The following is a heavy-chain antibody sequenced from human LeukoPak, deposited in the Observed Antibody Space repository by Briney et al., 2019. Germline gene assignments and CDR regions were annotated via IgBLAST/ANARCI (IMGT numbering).Heavy chain of an antibody. Sequence: GGSLRLSCAASGFTFSSYAMSWVRQAPGKGLEWVSAISGSGGSTYYTDSVKGRFTISRDISKNTLYLQMNSLRAEDTAIYYCAKDPAASCLATGCSWGQGTLVTVSS. D-gene: IGHD2-2*01. CDR2: ISGSGGST. CDR1: GFTFSSYA. V-gene: IGHV3-23*01. CDR3: AKDPAASCLATGCS. J-gene: IGHJ5*02.